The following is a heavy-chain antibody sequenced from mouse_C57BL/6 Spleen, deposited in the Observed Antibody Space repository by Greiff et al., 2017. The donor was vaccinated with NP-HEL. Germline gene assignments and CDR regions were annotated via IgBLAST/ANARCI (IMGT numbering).Heavy chain of an antibody. D-gene: IGHD1-1*01. CDR3: ARYYGSSYAMDY. CDR1: GYTFTSSW. V-gene: IGHV1-69*01. J-gene: IGHJ4*01. Sequence: VQLQQPGAALVMPGASVKLSCKASGYTFTSSWMHWVNQRPGQGLEWIGALDPSDSYTNYNQKFKGKSTLTVDKSSSTAYMQLSSLTSEDSAVYYCARYYGSSYAMDYWGQGTSVTVSS. CDR2: LDPSDSYT.